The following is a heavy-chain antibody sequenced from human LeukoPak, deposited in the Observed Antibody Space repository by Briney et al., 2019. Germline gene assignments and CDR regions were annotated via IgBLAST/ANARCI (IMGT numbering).Heavy chain of an antibody. V-gene: IGHV3-53*01. CDR3: ARGGAPNLADY. J-gene: IGHJ4*02. CDR1: GFTVRNIF. CDR2: IYNNGDT. D-gene: IGHD4/OR15-4a*01. Sequence: TAGSLRLSCAASGFTVRNIFMSWVRQAPGKGLEWVSIIYNNGDTYYADSLRGRFTISRDNSKNTLYLQLNSLRADDTAVYYCARGGAPNLADYWGPGTLVTVSP.